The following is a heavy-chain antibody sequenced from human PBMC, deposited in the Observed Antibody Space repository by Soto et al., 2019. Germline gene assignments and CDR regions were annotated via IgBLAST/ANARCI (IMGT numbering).Heavy chain of an antibody. CDR3: ARVPGVVVSADDAFDI. V-gene: IGHV4-4*02. CDR1: GGSVSSSNW. D-gene: IGHD2-21*02. Sequence: QVQLQESGPGLVKPSGTLSLTCAVSGGSVSSSNWWSWVRQSPGKGLEWMGEIYHSGSAHYNPSLKGPATISLAKSKTQFSLRLTSVTAADTAVYYCARVPGVVVSADDAFDIWGQGTRVIVSS. J-gene: IGHJ3*02. CDR2: IYHSGSA.